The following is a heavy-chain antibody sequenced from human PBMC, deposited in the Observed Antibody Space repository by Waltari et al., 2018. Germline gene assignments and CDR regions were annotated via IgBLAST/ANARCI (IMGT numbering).Heavy chain of an antibody. CDR3: ASGGYSYGADAFDI. V-gene: IGHV3-74*01. CDR1: GFTFSYYW. Sequence: EVQLVESGGGLVQPGGSLRLSCAASGFTFSYYWIHWVRQAPGKGLVWVSRINSDGSSTTYADSVKGRFTISRDNAKNTLYLQMNSLRAEDTAVYYCASGGYSYGADAFDIWGQGTMVTVSS. CDR2: INSDGSST. D-gene: IGHD5-18*01. J-gene: IGHJ3*02.